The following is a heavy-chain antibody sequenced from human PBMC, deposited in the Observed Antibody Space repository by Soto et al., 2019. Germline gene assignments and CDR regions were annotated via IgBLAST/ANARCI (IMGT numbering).Heavy chain of an antibody. Sequence: GGSLRLSCAASGFTFSSYAMNWVRQAPGKGLKWVSAISGRGGSTYYADSVKGRFTVSRDNSKNTLYLQMNSLRAGDTAVYYCAKDFFSFDTSSPIDYWGQGTLVTAPQ. D-gene: IGHD2-2*01. CDR2: ISGRGGST. CDR1: GFTFSSYA. CDR3: AKDFFSFDTSSPIDY. J-gene: IGHJ4*02. V-gene: IGHV3-23*01.